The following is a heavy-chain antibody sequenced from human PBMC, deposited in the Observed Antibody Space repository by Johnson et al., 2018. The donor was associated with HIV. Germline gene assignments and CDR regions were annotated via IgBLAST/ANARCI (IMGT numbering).Heavy chain of an antibody. D-gene: IGHD6-19*01. CDR3: TTDRGGEIAVAGPDAFDI. CDR1: GFTFSNAW. V-gene: IGHV3-15*01. Sequence: VQLVESGGGVVQPGGSLRLSCAASGFTFSNAWMSWVRQAPGKGLAWVGRIKRKTDGGTTDYAAPVKGRFTISRDDSKNTLYLQMNSLKTEDTAVYYCTTDRGGEIAVAGPDAFDIWGQGTMVTVSS. CDR2: IKRKTDGGTT. J-gene: IGHJ3*02.